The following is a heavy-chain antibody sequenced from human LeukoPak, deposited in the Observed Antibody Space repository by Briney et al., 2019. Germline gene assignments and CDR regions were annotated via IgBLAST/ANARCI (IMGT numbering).Heavy chain of an antibody. V-gene: IGHV3-30-3*01. CDR2: ISYDGSSE. J-gene: IGHJ4*02. CDR1: GFTFSSYA. CDR3: ARDPLTYGSGRYYQAFDY. Sequence: PGRSLRLSCAASGFTFSSYAMHWVREAPGQGLEWVAVISYDGSSEYYADSVKGRFIISRDNSKNTLYLQMNSLRAEDTAVYYCARDPLTYGSGRYYQAFDYWGQGTLVTVSS. D-gene: IGHD3-10*01.